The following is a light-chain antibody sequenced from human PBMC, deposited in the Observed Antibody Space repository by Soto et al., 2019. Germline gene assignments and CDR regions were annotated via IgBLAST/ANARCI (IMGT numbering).Light chain of an antibody. V-gene: IGLV1-47*02. Sequence: QAVVTQPPSASGTPGQRVTISCSGSSSNIGSNNVYWYGQLPGTAPKLLIYSSNQRPSGVPDRLSGSKSGTSASLAISGLRSEDEADYYCAAWDDSLSGWVFGGGTKLTVL. J-gene: IGLJ3*02. CDR3: AAWDDSLSGWV. CDR2: SSN. CDR1: SSNIGSNN.